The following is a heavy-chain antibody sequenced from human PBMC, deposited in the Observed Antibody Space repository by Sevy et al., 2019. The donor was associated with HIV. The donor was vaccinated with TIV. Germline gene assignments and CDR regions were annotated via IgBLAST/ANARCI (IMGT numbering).Heavy chain of an antibody. CDR2: ISYDGSNK. Sequence: GGSPRLSCAASGFTFSSYAMHWVRQAPGKGLEWVAVISYDGSNKYYADSVKGRFTISRDNSKNTLYLQMNSLRAEDTAVYYCARDNSSSWYTGPCDYWGQGTLVTVSS. CDR1: GFTFSSYA. J-gene: IGHJ4*02. CDR3: ARDNSSSWYTGPCDY. D-gene: IGHD6-13*01. V-gene: IGHV3-30-3*01.